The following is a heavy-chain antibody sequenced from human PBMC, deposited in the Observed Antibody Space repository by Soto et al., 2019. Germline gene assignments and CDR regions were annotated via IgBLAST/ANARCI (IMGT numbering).Heavy chain of an antibody. V-gene: IGHV1-69*01. J-gene: IGHJ5*02. CDR3: ARLSLAARPFDP. CDR1: GGTFSSYA. Sequence: QVQLVQSGAEVKKPGSSVKVSCKASGGTFSSYAISWVRQAPGQGLEWMGGIIPIFGTANYAQKFQCRVTITADESTSTADMELSSLRSEDTAVYYCARLSLAARPFDPWGQGTLVTVSS. CDR2: IIPIFGTA. D-gene: IGHD6-6*01.